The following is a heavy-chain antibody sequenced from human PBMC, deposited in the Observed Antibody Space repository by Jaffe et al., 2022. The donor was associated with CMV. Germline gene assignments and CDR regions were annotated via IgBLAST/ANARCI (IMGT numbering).Heavy chain of an antibody. J-gene: IGHJ5*02. CDR3: ARSAGWFDP. Sequence: QMQLVESGGGLVKPGGSLRLSCTGSGFTFSDYYVSWIRQAPGKGLEWVSDISSSGSSIYADSVKGRFTISRDNTKNSLYLQMSSLRAEDTAVYYCARSAGWFDPWGQGTLVTVSS. D-gene: IGHD6-13*01. CDR1: GFTFSDYY. V-gene: IGHV3-11*01. CDR2: ISSSGSSI.